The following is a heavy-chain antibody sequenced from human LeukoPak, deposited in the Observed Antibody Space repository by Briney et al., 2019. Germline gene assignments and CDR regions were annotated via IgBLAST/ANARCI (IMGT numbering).Heavy chain of an antibody. V-gene: IGHV3-30*02. CDR3: AKGLLTRCSSTSCYDAFDI. CDR1: GFTFSSYG. D-gene: IGHD2-2*01. Sequence: PGGPLRLSCAASGFTFSSYGMHWVRQAPGKGLEWVAFIRYDGSNKYYADSVKGRFTISRDNSKNTLYLQMNSLRAEDTAVYYCAKGLLTRCSSTSCYDAFDIWGQGTMVTVSS. J-gene: IGHJ3*02. CDR2: IRYDGSNK.